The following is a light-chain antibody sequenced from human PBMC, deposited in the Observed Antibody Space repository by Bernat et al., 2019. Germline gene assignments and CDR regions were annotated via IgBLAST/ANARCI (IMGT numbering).Light chain of an antibody. CDR2: EVS. Sequence: QSALTQPPSASGSPGQSVTIPCTGSSSDVVNNYVSWYQQHPGKAPKLMIYEVSKRPPGVPDRFPGSKSGNTASLTVSGLQAEDEADDYCSSYTASGVFGGGTKLTVV. V-gene: IGLV2-8*01. CDR1: SSDVVNNY. CDR3: SSYTASGV. J-gene: IGLJ3*02.